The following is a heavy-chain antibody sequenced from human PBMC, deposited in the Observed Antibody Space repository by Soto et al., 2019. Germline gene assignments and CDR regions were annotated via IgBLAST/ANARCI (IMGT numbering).Heavy chain of an antibody. D-gene: IGHD3-10*01. Sequence: SQTLSLTCVISGDSVSSNSAAWNWIRQSPSRGLEWLGRTYYRSKWYNDYAVSVKSRITINPDTSKNQFSLQLNSVTPEDTVVFYCAREASWFGELLDAFDIWGKGTMVTVSS. CDR3: AREASWFGELLDAFDI. V-gene: IGHV6-1*01. J-gene: IGHJ3*02. CDR2: TYYRSKWYN. CDR1: GDSVSSNSAA.